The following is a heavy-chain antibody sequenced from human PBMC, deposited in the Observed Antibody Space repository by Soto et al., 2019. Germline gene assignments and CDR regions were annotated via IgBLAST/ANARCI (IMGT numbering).Heavy chain of an antibody. D-gene: IGHD3-10*01. Sequence: GGSLRLSCAASGFTFSSYAMSWVRQAPGKGLEWVSAISGSGGSTYYADSVKGRFTISRDNSKNALYLQMNSLRAEDTAVYYCAKDGTMVRGDWYFDLWGRGTLVTVSS. J-gene: IGHJ2*01. CDR2: ISGSGGST. V-gene: IGHV3-23*01. CDR3: AKDGTMVRGDWYFDL. CDR1: GFTFSSYA.